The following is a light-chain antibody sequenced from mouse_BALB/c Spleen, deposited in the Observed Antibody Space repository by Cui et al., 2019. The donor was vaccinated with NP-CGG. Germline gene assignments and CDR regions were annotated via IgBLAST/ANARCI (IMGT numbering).Light chain of an antibody. Sequence: QAVVTQESALTTSPGETVTLTCRSSTGAVTTNNYANWVQEKPDHLFTGLIGGTNNRVPGVPARFSGSLIGDKAALTITGAQTEDKAIYFCVLWYSNHWVFGGGAKLTVL. CDR3: VLWYSNHWV. CDR1: TGAVTTNNY. V-gene: IGLV1*01. CDR2: GTN. J-gene: IGLJ1*01.